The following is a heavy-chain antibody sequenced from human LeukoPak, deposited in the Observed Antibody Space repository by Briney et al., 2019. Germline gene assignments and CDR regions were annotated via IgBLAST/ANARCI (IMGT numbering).Heavy chain of an antibody. D-gene: IGHD2-21*01. CDR3: ARDSSEFRSLIPH. CDR1: GGTFSSYA. J-gene: IGHJ1*01. Sequence: ASVKVSCKASGGTFSSYAISWVRQAPGQGLEWMGGIIPIFGTAKYAQKFQGRVTITADESTSTAYMELSSLRSEDTAVYYCARDSSEFRSLIPHWGQGTLVTVSS. CDR2: IIPIFGTA. V-gene: IGHV1-69*13.